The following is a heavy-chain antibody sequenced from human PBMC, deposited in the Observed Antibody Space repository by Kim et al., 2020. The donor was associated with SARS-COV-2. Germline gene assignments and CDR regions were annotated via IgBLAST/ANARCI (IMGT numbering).Heavy chain of an antibody. CDR2: I. Sequence: IYYGAPGKGRFAISRVPAKNEVSLHMSSLTAEDTAVYYCARDGRVSGLFDYWGQGTLVTVSS. CDR3: ARDGRVSGLFDY. D-gene: IGHD1-26*01. J-gene: IGHJ4*02. V-gene: IGHV3-48*01.